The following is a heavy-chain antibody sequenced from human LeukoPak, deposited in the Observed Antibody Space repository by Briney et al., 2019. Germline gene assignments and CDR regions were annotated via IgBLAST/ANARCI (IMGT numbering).Heavy chain of an antibody. V-gene: IGHV3-21*01. Sequence: GSLRLSCAASEFTFSSHSMNWVRQAPGKGLEWFSSISRSGGSIYYADSLKGRFTISRDNAKNSLYLQMNSLRAEDTAVYFCARSLKVSAALDVFDIWGQGTMVTVSS. CDR1: EFTFSSHS. J-gene: IGHJ3*02. CDR2: ISRSGGSI. D-gene: IGHD2-2*01. CDR3: ARSLKVSAALDVFDI.